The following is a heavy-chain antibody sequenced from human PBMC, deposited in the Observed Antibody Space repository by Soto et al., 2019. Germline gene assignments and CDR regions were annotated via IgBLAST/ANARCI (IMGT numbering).Heavy chain of an antibody. J-gene: IGHJ3*02. CDR1: GFTFSSYG. V-gene: IGHV3-33*08. CDR2: ISDGGSNK. Sequence: PGGSLRLSCAASGFTFSSYGMHWVGQAPGKGLEWVAVISDGGSNKYYADSVKGRFTISRDNSKNTLYLQMNSLRAEDTAVYYCARAIVPAADDAFDIWGQGTMVTVSS. D-gene: IGHD2-2*01. CDR3: ARAIVPAADDAFDI.